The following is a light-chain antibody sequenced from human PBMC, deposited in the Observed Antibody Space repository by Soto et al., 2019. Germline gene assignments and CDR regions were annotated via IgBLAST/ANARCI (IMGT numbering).Light chain of an antibody. V-gene: IGKV1-39*01. CDR2: AAS. CDR3: QQSYTTPLT. J-gene: IGKJ4*01. CDR1: QSIVSS. Sequence: DIQMTQSPSSLSASVGDRVTITCRASQSIVSSLNWYQQKPGEAPKLLIYAASSLQSRVPSRFSGSGAGTDFTLTISSLQPEDFATYYCQQSYTTPLTFGGGTKVEIK.